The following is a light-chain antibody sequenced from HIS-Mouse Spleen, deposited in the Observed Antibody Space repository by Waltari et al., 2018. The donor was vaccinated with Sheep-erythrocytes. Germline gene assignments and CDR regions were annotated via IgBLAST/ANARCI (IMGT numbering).Light chain of an antibody. V-gene: IGLV2-11*01. J-gene: IGLJ1*01. CDR2: DVS. Sequence: QSALTQPRSVSGSPGQSVTISCTGTSSDVGGSNYVSWYQQHPGKAPKLMISDVSKRPVGVADRFSGSKSGNTASLTISGLQAEDEADYYCCSYAGSYNHVFATGTKVTVL. CDR1: SSDVGGSNY. CDR3: CSYAGSYNHV.